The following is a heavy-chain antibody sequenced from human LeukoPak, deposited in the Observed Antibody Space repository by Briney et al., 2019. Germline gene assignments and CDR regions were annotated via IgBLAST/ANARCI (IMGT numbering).Heavy chain of an antibody. J-gene: IGHJ4*02. Sequence: GGSLRLSCEAPGFSMSVYWMSWVRQAPGKGLEWVGNIKQDGSERNYVDSVKGRFTISRDNAKKSLYLQMNSLRAEDTAVYYCARDWGAYYHFFDYWGQGTLVTVSS. CDR3: ARDWGAYYHFFDY. V-gene: IGHV3-7*01. CDR2: IKQDGSER. D-gene: IGHD3-22*01. CDR1: GFSMSVYW.